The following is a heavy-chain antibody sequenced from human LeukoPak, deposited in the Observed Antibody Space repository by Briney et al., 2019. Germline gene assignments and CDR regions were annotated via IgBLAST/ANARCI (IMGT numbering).Heavy chain of an antibody. V-gene: IGHV3-30*18. J-gene: IGHJ4*02. CDR1: GFTFSSYG. CDR2: ISYDGSNK. Sequence: GGSLRLSCAASGFTFSSYGMHWVRQAPGKGLEWVAVISYDGSNKYYADSVKGRFTISRDNSKNTLYLQMNSLRAEDTAVYYCAKGLRSGYYSFDYWGQGTLVTVSS. CDR3: AKGLRSGYYSFDY. D-gene: IGHD3-3*01.